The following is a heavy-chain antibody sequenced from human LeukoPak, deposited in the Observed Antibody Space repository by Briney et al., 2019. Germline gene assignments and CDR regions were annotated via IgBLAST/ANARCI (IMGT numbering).Heavy chain of an antibody. CDR1: GFTFSSYG. V-gene: IGHV3-23*01. J-gene: IGHJ4*02. CDR3: AKLPYYYGSGSYSDY. CDR2: ISGSGGST. D-gene: IGHD3-10*01. Sequence: GGTLRLSCAASGFTFSSYGMSWVRQAPGKGLEWVSAISGSGGSTYYADSVKGRFTISRDNSKNTLYLQMNSLRAEDTAVYYCAKLPYYYGSGSYSDYWGQGTLVTVSS.